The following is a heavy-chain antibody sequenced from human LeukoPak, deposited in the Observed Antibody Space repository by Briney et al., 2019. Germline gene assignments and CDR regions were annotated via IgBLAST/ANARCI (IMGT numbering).Heavy chain of an antibody. CDR2: IYSGGST. V-gene: IGHV3-53*01. J-gene: IGHJ4*02. Sequence: GGSLRLSCAASGFTVSSNYMSWVRQAPGKGLEWVSVIYSGGSTYYADSVKGRFTISRHNSKNTLYLQMNSLRAEDTAVYYCAREREGIVVVPAANGGQGTLVTVSS. D-gene: IGHD2-2*01. CDR1: GFTVSSNY. CDR3: AREREGIVVVPAAN.